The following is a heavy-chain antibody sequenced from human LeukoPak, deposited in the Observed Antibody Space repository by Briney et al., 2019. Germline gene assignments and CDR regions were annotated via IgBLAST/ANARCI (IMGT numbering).Heavy chain of an antibody. D-gene: IGHD5-24*01. CDR3: ARHPGREGYNN. V-gene: IGHV4-59*08. Sequence: SETLSLTCTVSGGSISSYYWSWIRQPPGKGLEWIGYIYYSGSTNYNPSVKIRATISVDTPKNQFSLKLSSVTAADTAVYYCARHPGREGYNNWGQGTLVTVSS. CDR1: GGSISSYY. J-gene: IGHJ4*02. CDR2: IYYSGST.